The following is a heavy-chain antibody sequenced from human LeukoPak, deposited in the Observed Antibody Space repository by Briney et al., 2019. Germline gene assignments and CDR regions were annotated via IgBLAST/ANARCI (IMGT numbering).Heavy chain of an antibody. D-gene: IGHD3-3*01. CDR3: ARSYDLDAFDI. V-gene: IGHV4-59*01. CDR1: GGSISSYY. CDR2: IYYSGST. J-gene: IGHJ4*02. Sequence: SQTLSLTCTVSGGSISSYYWSWIRQPPGKGLEWIGYIYYSGSTNYNPSLKSRVTISVDTSKNQFSLKLSSVTAADTAVYYCARSYDLDAFDIWGQGTLVTVSS.